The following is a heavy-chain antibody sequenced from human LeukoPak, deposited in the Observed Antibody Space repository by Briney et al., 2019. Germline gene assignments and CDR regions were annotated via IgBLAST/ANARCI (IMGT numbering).Heavy chain of an antibody. D-gene: IGHD6-19*01. V-gene: IGHV3-74*01. CDR3: ARDHRSAWYISPTYDY. J-gene: IGHJ4*02. CDR2: INSDGSST. CDR1: GFTFSSYW. Sequence: PGGSLRLSCAASGFTFSSYWMHWVRQAPGKGLVWVSRINSDGSSTSYADSVKGRFTISRDNAKNTLYLQMNSLRAEDTAVYYCARDHRSAWYISPTYDYWGQGTLVTVSS.